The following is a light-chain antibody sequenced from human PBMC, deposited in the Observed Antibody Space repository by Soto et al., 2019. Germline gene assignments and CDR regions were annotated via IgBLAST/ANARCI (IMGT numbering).Light chain of an antibody. J-gene: IGKJ1*01. Sequence: EIVLTQSPGTLSLSPGERATLSCRASQSVSSAYLAWYQHKPGQPPTLLSYAASSMVTGIPDRFSGSGSDTDVTLSSSRVELEDFGVYYCQQAGNSWTWTFGQGTKVEIK. CDR1: QSVSSAY. CDR2: AAS. CDR3: QQAGNSWTWT. V-gene: IGKV3-20*01.